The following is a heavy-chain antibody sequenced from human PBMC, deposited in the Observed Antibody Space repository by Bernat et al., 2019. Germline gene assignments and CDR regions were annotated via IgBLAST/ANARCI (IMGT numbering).Heavy chain of an antibody. CDR1: GFTFSNAW. V-gene: IGHV3-15*01. D-gene: IGHD3-3*01. CDR2: IKSKTDGGTT. Sequence: EVQLVESGGGLVQPGGSLRLSCAASGFTFSNAWMSWVRQAPGKGLEWVGRIKSKTDGGTTDYAAPVKGRFTISRDDSKNTLYLQMNSLKTEDTAVYYCTTGGTTIFGVVWDREYYFDYWGQGTLVTVSS. J-gene: IGHJ4*02. CDR3: TTGGTTIFGVVWDREYYFDY.